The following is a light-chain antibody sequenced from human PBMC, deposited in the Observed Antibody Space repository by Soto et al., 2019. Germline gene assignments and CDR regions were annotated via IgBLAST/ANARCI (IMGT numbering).Light chain of an antibody. J-gene: IGKJ5*01. CDR3: QQGNNWPTIT. CDR1: QRVSSK. Sequence: EIVMTQSPATLSVSAGDRVTLSCRASQRVSSKLSWYQQKPGQAPRLLIYGASTRATVVSARFSGSGSGTEFTLTISSLQPEDFAVYYCQQGNNWPTITFGQGTKLDIK. CDR2: GAS. V-gene: IGKV3-15*01.